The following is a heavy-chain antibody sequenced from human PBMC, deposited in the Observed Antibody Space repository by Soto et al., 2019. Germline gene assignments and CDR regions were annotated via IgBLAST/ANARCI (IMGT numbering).Heavy chain of an antibody. CDR1: GCSFTSYW. J-gene: IGHJ6*02. CDR3: ARRQMIDCSGGSCDYYYGMDV. Sequence: PGESLKISCKGSGCSFTSYWISWVRQMPGKGLEWMGRIDPSDSYTNYSPSFQGHVTISADKSISTAYLQWSSLKASDTAMYYCARRQMIDCSGGSCDYYYGMDVWGQGTTVTGS. CDR2: IDPSDSYT. V-gene: IGHV5-10-1*01. D-gene: IGHD2-15*01.